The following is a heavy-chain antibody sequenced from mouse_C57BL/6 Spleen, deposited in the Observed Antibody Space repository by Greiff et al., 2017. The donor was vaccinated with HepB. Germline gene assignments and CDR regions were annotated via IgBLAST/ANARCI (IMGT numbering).Heavy chain of an antibody. CDR3: ARSNYYGSSPYAMDY. V-gene: IGHV1-22*01. Sequence: EVQLQQSGPELVKPGASVKMSCKASGYTFTDYNMHWVKQSHGKSLEWIGYINPNNGGTSYNQKFKGKATLTVNKSSSTAYMELRSLTSEDSAVYYCARSNYYGSSPYAMDYWGQGTSVTVSS. CDR1: GYTFTDYN. J-gene: IGHJ4*01. CDR2: INPNNGGT. D-gene: IGHD1-1*01.